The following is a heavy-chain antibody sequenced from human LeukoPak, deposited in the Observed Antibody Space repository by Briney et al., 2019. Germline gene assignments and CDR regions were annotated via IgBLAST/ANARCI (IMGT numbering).Heavy chain of an antibody. CDR3: ARDREGLVALDYFDY. D-gene: IGHD3-16*01. V-gene: IGHV4-34*01. J-gene: IGHJ4*02. Sequence: SETLSLTCAVYGGSFSGYYWSWIRQPPGKGLEWIGEINHSGSTNYNPSLKSRVTISVDTSKNQFSLKLSSVTAADTAVYYCARDREGLVALDYFDYWGQGTLVTVSS. CDR2: INHSGST. CDR1: GGSFSGYY.